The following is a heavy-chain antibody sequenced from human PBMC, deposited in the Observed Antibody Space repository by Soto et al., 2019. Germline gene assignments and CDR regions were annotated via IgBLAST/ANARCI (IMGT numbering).Heavy chain of an antibody. D-gene: IGHD1-20*01. CDR1: GGSITSSSYY. CDR3: ATSQKGYNWNYFDH. CDR2: IYYSGRS. V-gene: IGHV4-39*01. Sequence: SETLSLTCTVSGGSITSSSYYWGWIRQPPGKGLEWIGGIYYSGRSYYNPSLKSRVTMSVDTSKNQFSLKVSGVSAADTAVYYCATSQKGYNWNYFDHWGQGALVTVSS. J-gene: IGHJ4*02.